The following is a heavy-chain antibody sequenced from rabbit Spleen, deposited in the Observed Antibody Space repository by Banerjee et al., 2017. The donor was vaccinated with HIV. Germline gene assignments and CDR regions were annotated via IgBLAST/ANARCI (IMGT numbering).Heavy chain of an antibody. CDR1: GFSFNSGYD. J-gene: IGHJ4*01. Sequence: QSLEESGGGLVKPGASLTLTCKASGFSFNSGYDMCWVRQAPGKGLEWIQCIYAGSSGSTYSATWAKGRFTISKTSSTTVTLQIASLTAADTATYFCARDFDFWGPGTLVTVS. CDR2: IYAGSSGST. CDR3: ARDFDF. V-gene: IGHV1S40*01.